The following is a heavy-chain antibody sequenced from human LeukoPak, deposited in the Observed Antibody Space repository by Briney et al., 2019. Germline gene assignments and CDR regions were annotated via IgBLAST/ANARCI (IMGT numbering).Heavy chain of an antibody. CDR3: ARSSVYYYGMDV. CDR1: GFTFSSYS. V-gene: IGHV3-21*01. CDR2: ISSSSSYI. Sequence: GGSLRLSCAASGFTFSSYSMNWVRQAPGKGLEWVSSISSSSSYIYYADSVKGRFTISRDNAKNSLYLQMNSLRAEDTAVYYCARSSVYYYGMDVRGQGTTVTVSS. J-gene: IGHJ6*02.